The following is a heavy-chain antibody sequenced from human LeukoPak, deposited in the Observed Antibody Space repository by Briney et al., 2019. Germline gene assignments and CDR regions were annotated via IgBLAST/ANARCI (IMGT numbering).Heavy chain of an antibody. V-gene: IGHV1-2*02. CDR3: AKDRLIKVPKLEDDGFDI. CDR1: GYTFTGYY. Sequence: GASVKVSCKASGYTFTGYYMHWVRQAPGQGLEWMGWINPNSGGTNYAQKFQGRVTMTRDTSISTAYMELSRLRSDDTALYYCAKDRLIKVPKLEDDGFDIWGQGTMVTVSS. D-gene: IGHD3-3*01. J-gene: IGHJ3*02. CDR2: INPNSGGT.